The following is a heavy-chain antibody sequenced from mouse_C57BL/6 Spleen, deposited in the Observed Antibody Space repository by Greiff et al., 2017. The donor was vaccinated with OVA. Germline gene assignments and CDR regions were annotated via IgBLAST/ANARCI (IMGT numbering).Heavy chain of an antibody. D-gene: IGHD1-2*01. CDR1: GYTFTSYT. Sequence: QVQLKQSGAELARPGASVKMSCKASGYTFTSYTMHWVKQRPGQGLEWIGYINPSSGYTKYNQKFKDKATLTADKSSSTAYMQLSSLTSEDSAVYYCARSEDYDGSMDYWGQGTSVTVSS. CDR2: INPSSGYT. CDR3: ARSEDYDGSMDY. V-gene: IGHV1-4*01. J-gene: IGHJ4*01.